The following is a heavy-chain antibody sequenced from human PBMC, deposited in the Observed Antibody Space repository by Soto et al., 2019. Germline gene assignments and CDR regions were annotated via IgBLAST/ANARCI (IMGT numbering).Heavy chain of an antibody. CDR3: ARGLRFLEWYPGGVSGSGGMDV. CDR1: GGTFSSYA. V-gene: IGHV1-69*01. CDR2: IIPIFGTA. D-gene: IGHD3-3*01. J-gene: IGHJ6*02. Sequence: QVQLVQSGAEVKKPGSSVKVSCKASGGTFSSYAISWVRQAPGQGLEWMGGIIPIFGTAIYAQKFQGRVTITADESTSTAYMELSSLRSEDTAVYYCARGLRFLEWYPGGVSGSGGMDVWGQGTTVTVSS.